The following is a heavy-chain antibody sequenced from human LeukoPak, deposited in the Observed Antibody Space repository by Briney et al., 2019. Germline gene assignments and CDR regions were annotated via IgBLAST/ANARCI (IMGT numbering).Heavy chain of an antibody. CDR2: IYRGGDT. J-gene: IGHJ4*02. CDR1: GFTVSNNY. V-gene: IGHV3-53*01. Sequence: QPGGSLRPSCAVSGFTVSNNYMNWVRQAPGKGLEWVSVIYRGGDTYYVDAEKSRFTISRDNSKNKLYLQMNSLRAEDTAVYYCARDLSSSFDYWGRGTLVTVSS. D-gene: IGHD3-16*01. CDR3: ARDLSSSFDY.